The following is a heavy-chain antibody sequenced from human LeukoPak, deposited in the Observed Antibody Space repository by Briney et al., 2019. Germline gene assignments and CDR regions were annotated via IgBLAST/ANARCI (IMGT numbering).Heavy chain of an antibody. CDR2: INQRGSAI. CDR3: AKLLRDVTIYDF. J-gene: IGHJ1*01. D-gene: IGHD3/OR15-3a*01. CDR1: GFTFRNYW. Sequence: GGSLRLSCEASGFTFRNYWMSWVRQAPGKGLEWVASINQRGSAIFYVDSVRGRFSVSRDNAKNSLFLQMNSLRADDTAFYYCAKLLRDVTIYDFWGPGALVTVSS. V-gene: IGHV3-7*01.